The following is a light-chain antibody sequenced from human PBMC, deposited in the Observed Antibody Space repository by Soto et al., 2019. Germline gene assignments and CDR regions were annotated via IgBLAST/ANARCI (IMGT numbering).Light chain of an antibody. CDR2: DAS. CDR3: QQYNNWPPLT. J-gene: IGKJ4*01. CDR1: QSVSNN. V-gene: IGKV3-15*01. Sequence: EIVMTQSPPTLSVSPGERATLSCRASQSVSNNLAWYQQKPGQAPRLLIYDASTRATGIPARFSGSGSGTEFTLTISSLQSEDFAVYYCQQYNNWPPLTFGGGTKVEIK.